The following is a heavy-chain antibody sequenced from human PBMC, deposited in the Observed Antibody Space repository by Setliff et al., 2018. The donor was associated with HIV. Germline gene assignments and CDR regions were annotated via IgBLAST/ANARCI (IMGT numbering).Heavy chain of an antibody. Sequence: ASVKVSCKVSGYTLTELSIHWVRQAPGKGLEWMGGFDPEGGGTIHAQKFQGRVTMTEDTSTDTAYMELRSLRSEDTAVYYCARDLAAAGAFDIWGQGTMVTVSS. V-gene: IGHV1-24*01. CDR3: ARDLAAAGAFDI. CDR1: GYTLTELS. J-gene: IGHJ3*02. D-gene: IGHD6-13*01. CDR2: FDPEGGGT.